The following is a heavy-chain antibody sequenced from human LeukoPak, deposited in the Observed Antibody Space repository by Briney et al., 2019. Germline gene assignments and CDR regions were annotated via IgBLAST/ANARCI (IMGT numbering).Heavy chain of an antibody. J-gene: IGHJ4*02. D-gene: IGHD6-13*01. CDR2: ISYSGST. Sequence: SETLTLTCTVSAGSISNYYWSWIRQPPGKGLEWIGYISYSGSTNYNPSLKSRVTISVDTSKNQFSLKLSSVTAADTAVYYCARLGPAAGTSFDYWGQGTLVTVSS. V-gene: IGHV4-59*08. CDR3: ARLGPAAGTSFDY. CDR1: AGSISNYY.